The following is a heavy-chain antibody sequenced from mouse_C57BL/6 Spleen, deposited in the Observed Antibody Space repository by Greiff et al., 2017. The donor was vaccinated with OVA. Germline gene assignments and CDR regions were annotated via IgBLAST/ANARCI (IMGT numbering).Heavy chain of an antibody. CDR2: IDPSDSYT. J-gene: IGHJ2*01. CDR1: GYTFTSYW. CDR3: ARGLRDY. Sequence: QVQLQQSGAELVMPGASVKLSCKASGYTFTSYWMHWVKQRPGQGLEWIGEIDPSDSYTNYNQKFKGKSTLTVDKSSSTAYMQLSSLTSEDSAVYYCARGLRDYWGQGTTLTVSS. V-gene: IGHV1-69*01. D-gene: IGHD2-2*01.